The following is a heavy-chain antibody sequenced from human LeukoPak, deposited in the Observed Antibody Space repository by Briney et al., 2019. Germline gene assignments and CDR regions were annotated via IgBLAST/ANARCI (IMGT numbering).Heavy chain of an antibody. J-gene: IGHJ6*03. D-gene: IGHD3-9*01. Sequence: ASVKVSCKASGYTFTSYGISWVRQAPGQGLEWMGWISAYNGNTNYAQKLQGRVTMTTDTSMSTAYMELRSLRSDDTAVYYCARVVRRYFDWLYYYYYYYMDVWGKGTTVTISS. CDR1: GYTFTSYG. CDR2: ISAYNGNT. V-gene: IGHV1-18*01. CDR3: ARVVRRYFDWLYYYYYYYMDV.